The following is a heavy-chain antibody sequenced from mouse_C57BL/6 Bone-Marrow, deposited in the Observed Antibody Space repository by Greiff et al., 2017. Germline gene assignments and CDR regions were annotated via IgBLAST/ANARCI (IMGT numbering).Heavy chain of an antibody. J-gene: IGHJ2*01. CDR1: GYTFTSYW. Sequence: QVQLQQPGAELVKPGASVKLSCKASGYTFTSYWMQWVKQRPGQGLEWIGEIDPSDSYTNYNQKFKGKATLTVDTSSSAAYMQLSSLTSEDSAVYYCERIYYFDYWGQGTTLTVSS. CDR3: ERIYYFDY. V-gene: IGHV1-50*01. CDR2: IDPSDSYT.